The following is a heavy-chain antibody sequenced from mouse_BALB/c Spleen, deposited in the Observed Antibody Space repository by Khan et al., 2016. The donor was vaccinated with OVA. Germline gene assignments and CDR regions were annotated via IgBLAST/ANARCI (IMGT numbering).Heavy chain of an antibody. CDR2: ILPGSGSR. D-gene: IGHD1-1*01. CDR1: GYTFSGYW. Sequence: QVQLKQSGAELMKPGASVKISCKATGYTFSGYWLEWVKQRPGHGLEWIGEILPGSGSRNYNEKFKGKATLTADISSKTTYMQLSSLTSEDSAVYYCARVNYGSRDYFDYWGQGTTLTVSS. J-gene: IGHJ2*01. V-gene: IGHV1-9*01. CDR3: ARVNYGSRDYFDY.